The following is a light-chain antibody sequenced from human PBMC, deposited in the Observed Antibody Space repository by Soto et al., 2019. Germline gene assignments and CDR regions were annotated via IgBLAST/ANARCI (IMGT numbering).Light chain of an antibody. CDR3: SSYSSTSAYVV. CDR2: EVT. J-gene: IGLJ2*01. V-gene: IGLV2-14*01. CDR1: SSDIGTYDY. Sequence: QSVLTQPASVSGSPGQSITISCTGTSSDIGTYDYVSWYQRYPGKAPKLMIYEVTNRPSGISNRFSGSKSGNTASLTISGLQAEDEADYYCSSYSSTSAYVVFGGGTKLTVL.